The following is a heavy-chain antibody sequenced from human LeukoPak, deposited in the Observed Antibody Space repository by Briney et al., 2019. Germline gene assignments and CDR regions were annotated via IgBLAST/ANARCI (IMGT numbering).Heavy chain of an antibody. Sequence: PGGSLRLSCVASGFTFSSYAMSWVRQAPGKGLEWVSAISGGGGSTYYADSVKGRFTISRDNSKNTLYLQMNSLRAEDTAVYYCAKVNSGYEPGDAFDIWGQGTMVTVSS. V-gene: IGHV3-23*01. J-gene: IGHJ3*02. CDR1: GFTFSSYA. D-gene: IGHD5-12*01. CDR2: ISGGGGST. CDR3: AKVNSGYEPGDAFDI.